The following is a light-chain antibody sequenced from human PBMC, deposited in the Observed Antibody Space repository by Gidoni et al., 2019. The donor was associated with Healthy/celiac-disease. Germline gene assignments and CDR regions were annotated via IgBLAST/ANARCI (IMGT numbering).Light chain of an antibody. Sequence: QSALTQPASVSGSPGQSITISCTGTSSAVGGYNYVSWYQQHPGKAPKLMIYDVSNRPSGVSNRFSGSKSGNTASLTISGLQAEDEADYYCSSYTSSNTYWVFGGGTKLTVL. CDR2: DVS. V-gene: IGLV2-14*03. CDR1: SSAVGGYNY. J-gene: IGLJ3*02. CDR3: SSYTSSNTYWV.